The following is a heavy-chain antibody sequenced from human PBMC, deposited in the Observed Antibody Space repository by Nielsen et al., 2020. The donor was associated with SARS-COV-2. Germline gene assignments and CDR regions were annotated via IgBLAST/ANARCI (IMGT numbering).Heavy chain of an antibody. V-gene: IGHV4-31*03. CDR1: GGSISSGGYY. CDR3: ARERVGGITIFGVVTRYGMDV. Sequence: SETLSLTCTVSGGSISSGGYYWSWIRRHPGKGLEWVGYIYYSGSTYYNPSLKSRVTISVDTSKNQFSLKLSSVTAADTALYYCARERVGGITIFGVVTRYGMDVWGQGTTVTVSS. CDR2: IYYSGST. D-gene: IGHD3-3*01. J-gene: IGHJ6*02.